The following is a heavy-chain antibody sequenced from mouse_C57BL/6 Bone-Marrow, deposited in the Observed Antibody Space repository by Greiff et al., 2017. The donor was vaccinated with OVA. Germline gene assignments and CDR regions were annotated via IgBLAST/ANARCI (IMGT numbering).Heavy chain of an antibody. CDR2: IYPGNSDT. Sequence: EVQLKESGTVLARPGASVKMSCKTSGYTFTSYWMHWVKQRPGQGLEWRGAIYPGNSDTSYNQKFKGKAKLTAVTSDSTAYMELITLTNEDTAVYYCAGYYYAYAMDYWGQGTSVTVSS. J-gene: IGHJ4*01. CDR3: AGYYYAYAMDY. D-gene: IGHD1-1*01. V-gene: IGHV1-5*01. CDR1: GYTFTSYW.